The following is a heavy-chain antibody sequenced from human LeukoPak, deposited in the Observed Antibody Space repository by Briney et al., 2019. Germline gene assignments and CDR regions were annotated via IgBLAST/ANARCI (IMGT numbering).Heavy chain of an antibody. D-gene: IGHD3-10*01. CDR3: ARGSSPGIRAELWFGELDWFDP. CDR1: GYTFTSYD. V-gene: IGHV1-8*01. Sequence: WASVKLSCKASGYTFTSYDINWVRQAPGQGLEWMGCMNPNGGNTAYAQKFQGRVTMTRNTSISTPYMELSSLRSEDTAVYYCARGSSPGIRAELWFGELDWFDPWGQGNLVTVSS. J-gene: IGHJ5*02. CDR2: MNPNGGNT.